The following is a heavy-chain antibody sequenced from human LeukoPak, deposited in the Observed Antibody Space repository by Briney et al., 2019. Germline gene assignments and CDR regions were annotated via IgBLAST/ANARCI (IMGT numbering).Heavy chain of an antibody. J-gene: IGHJ3*02. D-gene: IGHD6-19*01. V-gene: IGHV3-9*01. CDR1: GFTFDDYA. CDR3: AKVASGWYRRGAFDI. Sequence: GGSLRLSCAASGFTFDDYAMHWVRQAPGKGLEWVSGISWNSGSIGYADSVKGRFTISRDNAKNSLYLQMNSLRAEDTALYYCAKVASGWYRRGAFDIWGQGTMVTVSS. CDR2: ISWNSGSI.